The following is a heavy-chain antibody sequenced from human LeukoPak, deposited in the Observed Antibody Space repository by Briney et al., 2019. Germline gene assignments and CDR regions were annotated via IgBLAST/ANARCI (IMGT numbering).Heavy chain of an antibody. CDR3: ATSGGFNSPRHY. CDR2: VCYNGTT. Sequence: SETLSLTCSVSGDSISRYFWAWIRQPPGKGLEWIGYVCYNGTTNYNPSLRNRVAISIDTSKNQFSLKLNSATAADTAVYYCATSGGFNSPRHYWGQGTLVTVSS. CDR1: GDSISRYF. V-gene: IGHV4-59*01. J-gene: IGHJ4*02. D-gene: IGHD3-16*01.